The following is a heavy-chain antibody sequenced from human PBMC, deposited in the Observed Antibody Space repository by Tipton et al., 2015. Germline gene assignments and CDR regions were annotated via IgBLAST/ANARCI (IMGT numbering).Heavy chain of an antibody. D-gene: IGHD2-21*01. CDR2: IYPRGNT. Sequence: TLSLTCTFSADSISNYYWSWVRQSPGKGLEWIGEIYPRGNTIYNPSLESRVSISIDESNNQFSLNLRSVTAADTAVYYCARVGYCGGSCFSGYYGMDVWGRGTTVTVSS. CDR3: ARVGYCGGSCFSGYYGMDV. J-gene: IGHJ6*02. V-gene: IGHV4/OR15-8*02. CDR1: ADSISNYY.